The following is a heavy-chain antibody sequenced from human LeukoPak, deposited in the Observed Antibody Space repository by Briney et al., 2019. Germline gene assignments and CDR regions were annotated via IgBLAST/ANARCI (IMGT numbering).Heavy chain of an antibody. J-gene: IGHJ4*02. CDR3: AKDWGQRGVGASLGH. Sequence: PGGSLRLSCAASGFTFSSHAMVWVRQGPGKGLEWVSFIPYDGSSSVYADSVMGRFAISRDNSKNTVDLQINSLRYEDTAIYYCAKDWGQRGVGASLGHWGQGTLVIVSS. CDR2: IPYDGSSS. D-gene: IGHD1-26*01. V-gene: IGHV3-30*02. CDR1: GFTFSSHA.